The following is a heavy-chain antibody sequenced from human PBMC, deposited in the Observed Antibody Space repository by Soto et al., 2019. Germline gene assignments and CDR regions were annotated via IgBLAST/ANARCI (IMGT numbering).Heavy chain of an antibody. J-gene: IGHJ3*02. Sequence: ASVKVSCKASGYTFISYGISWVRQAPGQGLEWMGWISGDNGNINYAQKVQGRVTMTTDTSTSTAYMELRSLKASDTAMYYCARRGRDSFNGPRDEFDIWGQGTMVTVSS. CDR3: ARRGRDSFNGPRDEFDI. V-gene: IGHV1-18*01. CDR1: GYTFISYG. D-gene: IGHD2-15*01. CDR2: ISGDNGNI.